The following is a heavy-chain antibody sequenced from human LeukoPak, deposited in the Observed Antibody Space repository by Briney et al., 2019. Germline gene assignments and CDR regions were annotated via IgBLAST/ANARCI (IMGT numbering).Heavy chain of an antibody. Sequence: GGSLRLSCAASGFTFSSYGMHWVRQAPGKGLEWVAVIWYDGSNKYYADSVKGRFTISRDNSKNTLYLQMNSPRAEDTAVYYCARDLGIVVVPAAYYYYYGMDVWGQGTTVTVSS. J-gene: IGHJ6*02. D-gene: IGHD2-2*03. CDR1: GFTFSSYG. CDR2: IWYDGSNK. CDR3: ARDLGIVVVPAAYYYYYGMDV. V-gene: IGHV3-33*01.